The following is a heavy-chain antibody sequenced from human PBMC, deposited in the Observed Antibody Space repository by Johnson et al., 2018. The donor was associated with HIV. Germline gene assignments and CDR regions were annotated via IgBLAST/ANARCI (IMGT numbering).Heavy chain of an antibody. V-gene: IGHV3-30-3*01. D-gene: IGHD1-26*01. CDR2: TSYDGSNK. CDR1: GFTVSSNY. Sequence: QEQLVESGGGLIQPGGSLRLSCAASGFTVSSNYMSWVRQAPGKGPEWVALTSYDGSNKYYATSVKGRFTISRDNAKNTLYRQMNSLRAEDTAVYYCARIGFLVGATSGALDIWGQGTMGTVSS. J-gene: IGHJ3*02. CDR3: ARIGFLVGATSGALDI.